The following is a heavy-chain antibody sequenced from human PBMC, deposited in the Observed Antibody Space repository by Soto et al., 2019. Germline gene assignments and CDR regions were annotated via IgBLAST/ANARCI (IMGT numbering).Heavy chain of an antibody. V-gene: IGHV4-39*01. CDR1: GGSISSGSFY. CDR3: ARTNPGRMAVALFYFDY. J-gene: IGHJ4*02. Sequence: QLQLQESGPGLVKPSETLSLICSVSGGSISSGSFYWGWIRQPPGEGLEWIGNIYYSGNTYYNPSLKSRVPISVDTSKNQFSLKLRSVTAADTAVYYCARTNPGRMAVALFYFDYWGQGTLVTVSS. CDR2: IYYSGNT. D-gene: IGHD6-19*01.